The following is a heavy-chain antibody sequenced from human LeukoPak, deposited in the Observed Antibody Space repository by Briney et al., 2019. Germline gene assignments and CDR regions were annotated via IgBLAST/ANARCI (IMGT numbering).Heavy chain of an antibody. CDR3: AKDRPEGDYFDY. J-gene: IGHJ4*02. Sequence: GGSLRLSCAASGFTFSDYYISWLRQAPGKGLEWVSAISGSGGSTYYADSVKGRFTISRDNSKNTLYLQMNSLRAEDTAVYYCAKDRPEGDYFDYWGQGTLVTVSS. D-gene: IGHD1-14*01. CDR2: ISGSGGST. CDR1: GFTFSDYY. V-gene: IGHV3-23*01.